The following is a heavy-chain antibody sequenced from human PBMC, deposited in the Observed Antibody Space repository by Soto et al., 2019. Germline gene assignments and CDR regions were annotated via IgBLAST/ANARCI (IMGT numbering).Heavy chain of an antibody. D-gene: IGHD3-10*01. CDR1: GYTFTSYD. J-gene: IGHJ6*02. V-gene: IGHV1-8*01. CDR3: ARVWFGELLYYYYYGMDV. CDR2: MNPNSGNT. Sequence: QVQLVQSGAEVKKPGASVKVSCKASGYTFTSYDINSVRQATGQGLEWMGWMNPNSGNTGYAQKFQGRVTMTRNTSISTAYMELSSLRSEDTAVYYCARVWFGELLYYYYYGMDVWGQGTTVTVSS.